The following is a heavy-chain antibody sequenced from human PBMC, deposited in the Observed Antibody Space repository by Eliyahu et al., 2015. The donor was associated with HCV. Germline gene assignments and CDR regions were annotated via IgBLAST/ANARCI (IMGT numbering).Heavy chain of an antibody. J-gene: IGHJ4*02. CDR3: AKPLTGSHFDY. Sequence: EVQLLQSGGGLVQPGGSLRLSCAASGFTFSSNAMSWVRQAPEKGLEWVSAISGSGDNTYYADSVKGRFTISRDNSKNTLYLQMNSLRVEDTAVYYCAKPLTGSHFDYWGQGALVTVSS. CDR1: GFTFSSNA. CDR2: ISGSGDNT. D-gene: IGHD1-14*01. V-gene: IGHV3-23*01.